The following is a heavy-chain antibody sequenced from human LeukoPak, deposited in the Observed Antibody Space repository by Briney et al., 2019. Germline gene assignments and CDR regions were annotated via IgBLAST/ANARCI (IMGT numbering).Heavy chain of an antibody. D-gene: IGHD6-19*01. CDR2: IIPILGIA. Sequence: GASVKVSCKASGGTFSSYAISWMRQAPGQGLEWMGRIIPILGIANYAQKFQGRVTITADKSTSTAYMELSSLRSEDTAVYYCASGWGAVAGNRGLGYYYYYGMDVWGQGTTVTVSS. CDR3: ASGWGAVAGNRGLGYYYYYGMDV. J-gene: IGHJ6*02. V-gene: IGHV1-69*04. CDR1: GGTFSSYA.